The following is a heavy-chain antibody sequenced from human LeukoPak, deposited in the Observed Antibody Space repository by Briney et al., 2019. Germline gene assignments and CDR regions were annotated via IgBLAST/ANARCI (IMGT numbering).Heavy chain of an antibody. CDR1: GYTFTSYD. CDR2: MDPNSGNT. V-gene: IGHV1-8*01. CDR3: ASGTRPVLRLLEWLPRTYYYYGMDV. D-gene: IGHD3-3*01. J-gene: IGHJ6*02. Sequence: ASVKVSCKASGYTFTSYDINWVRQATGQGLEWMGWMDPNSGNTGYAQKFQGRVTMTRNTSISTAYMELSSLRSEDTAVYYCASGTRPVLRLLEWLPRTYYYYGMDVWGQGTTVTVSS.